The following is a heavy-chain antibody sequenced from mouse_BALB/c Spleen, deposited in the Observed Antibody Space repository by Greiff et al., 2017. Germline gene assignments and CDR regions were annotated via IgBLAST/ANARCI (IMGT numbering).Heavy chain of an antibody. CDR1: GFTFSSYY. J-gene: IGHJ3*01. CDR2: INSNGGST. V-gene: IGHV5-6-2*01. D-gene: IGHD2-2*01. Sequence: EVKLVESGGGLVKLGGSLKLSCAASGFTFSSYYMSWVRQTPEKRLELVAAINSNGGSTYYPDTVKGRFTISRDNAKNTLYLQMSSLKSEDTALYYCARHGNGYDPSWFAYWGQGTLVTVSA. CDR3: ARHGNGYDPSWFAY.